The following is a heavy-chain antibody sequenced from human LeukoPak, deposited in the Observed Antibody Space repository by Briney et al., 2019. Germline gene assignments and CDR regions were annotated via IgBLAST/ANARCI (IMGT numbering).Heavy chain of an antibody. D-gene: IGHD5-18*01. J-gene: IGHJ5*02. V-gene: IGHV1-46*01. CDR3: ARVGGDTAMVTPPLA. Sequence: ASVKVSCKASGYTFTSYYMHWVRQAPGQGLEWMGIIDPSGGSTSYAQKFQGRVTMTRDTSTSTVYMELSSLRSEDTAVYYCARVGGDTAMVTPPLAWGQGTLVTVSS. CDR2: IDPSGGST. CDR1: GYTFTSYY.